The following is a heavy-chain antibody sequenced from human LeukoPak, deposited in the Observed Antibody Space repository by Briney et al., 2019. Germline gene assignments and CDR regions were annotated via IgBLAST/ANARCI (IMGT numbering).Heavy chain of an antibody. CDR2: IKQDGGEK. CDR3: AKDSYYDSSGSFDY. J-gene: IGHJ4*02. D-gene: IGHD3-22*01. V-gene: IGHV3-7*03. CDR1: GFTFSNYW. Sequence: PGGSLGLSCAASGFTFSNYWMNWVRQAPGKGLEWVANIKQDGGEKSYVDSVKGRFTISRDNAKNSLHLQMNSLRAEDMALYYCAKDSYYDSSGSFDYWGQGTLVTVSS.